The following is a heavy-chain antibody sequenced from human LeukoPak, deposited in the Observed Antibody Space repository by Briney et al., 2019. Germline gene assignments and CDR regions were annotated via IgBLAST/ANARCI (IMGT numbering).Heavy chain of an antibody. D-gene: IGHD2-15*01. Sequence: PSETLSLTCTVSGGSISGTDLYWGWIRQLPGKGLEWIGNIHSSGNSFCNPSLKSRVTISVDTSKNEFSLRLSSVTAADTAVYYCEKDSHLDVWGHGTTVTVSS. CDR3: EKDSHLDV. J-gene: IGHJ6*02. CDR2: IHSSGNS. CDR1: GGSISGTDLY. V-gene: IGHV4-39*01.